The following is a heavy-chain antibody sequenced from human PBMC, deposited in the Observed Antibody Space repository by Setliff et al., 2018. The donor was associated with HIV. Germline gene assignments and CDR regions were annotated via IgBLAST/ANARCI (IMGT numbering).Heavy chain of an antibody. CDR1: GYTFTNYD. CDR3: ARVFGVRQAFDN. J-gene: IGHJ4*02. V-gene: IGHV1-8*02. Sequence: ASVKVSCKASGYTFTNYDINWVRQAPGQGLEWMGWMNPNSANTGYAPNVQGRVTMTRDTSITTAYMELSRLSSDDTAVYYCARVFGVRQAFDNWGQGTLVTVSS. CDR2: MNPNSANT. D-gene: IGHD3-10*02.